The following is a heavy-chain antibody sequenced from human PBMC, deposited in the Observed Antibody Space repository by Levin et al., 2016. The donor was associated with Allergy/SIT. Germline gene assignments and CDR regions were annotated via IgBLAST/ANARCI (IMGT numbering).Heavy chain of an antibody. CDR2: ISSSSSTI. CDR3: ASQMVRGTFDP. J-gene: IGHJ5*02. V-gene: IGHV3-48*01. D-gene: IGHD3-10*01. Sequence: WIRQPPGKGLEWVSYISSSSSTIYYADSVKGRFTISRDNAKNSPYLQMNSLRAEDTAVYYCASQMVRGTFDPWGQGTLVTVSS.